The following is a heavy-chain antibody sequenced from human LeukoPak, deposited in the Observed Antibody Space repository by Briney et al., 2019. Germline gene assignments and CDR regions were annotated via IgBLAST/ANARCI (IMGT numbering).Heavy chain of an antibody. D-gene: IGHD1-14*01. CDR2: IYYSGST. CDR3: ARNTGRPGKNDAFDI. J-gene: IGHJ3*02. V-gene: IGHV4-28*01. CDR1: GYSISSSNW. Sequence: PSETLSLTCTVSGYSISSSNWWGWIRQPPGKGLEWIGYIYYSGSTYYNPSLKSRVTMSVDTSKNQFSLKLSSVTAVDTAVYYCARNTGRPGKNDAFDIWGQGTMVTVSS.